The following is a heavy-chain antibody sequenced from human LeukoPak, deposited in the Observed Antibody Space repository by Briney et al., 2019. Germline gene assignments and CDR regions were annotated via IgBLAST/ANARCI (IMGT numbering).Heavy chain of an antibody. CDR2: IYHSGST. J-gene: IGHJ2*01. D-gene: IGHD6-19*01. V-gene: IGHV4-30-2*01. CDR1: GGSISSGGYY. Sequence: PSETLSLTCTVSGGSISSGGYYWSWIRQPPGKGLEWIGYIYHSGSTYYNPSLKSRVTISVDRSKNQFSLKLISVTAADTAVYYCARATVYSSGWYFDLWGRGTLVTVSS. CDR3: ARATVYSSGWYFDL.